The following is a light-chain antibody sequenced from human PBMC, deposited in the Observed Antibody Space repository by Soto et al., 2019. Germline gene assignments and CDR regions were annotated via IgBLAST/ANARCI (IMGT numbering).Light chain of an antibody. CDR3: QQLNSYPLT. J-gene: IGKJ4*01. CDR1: QGISSY. CDR2: AAS. Sequence: IQLTQSPSSLSASVGDRVTITCRATQGISSYLAWYQQKPGKAPKLLIYAASTLQTGVPSRFSGSGSETHFPLTISSLQPEDFATYYRQQLNSYPLTLGGGNKVDIK. V-gene: IGKV1-9*01.